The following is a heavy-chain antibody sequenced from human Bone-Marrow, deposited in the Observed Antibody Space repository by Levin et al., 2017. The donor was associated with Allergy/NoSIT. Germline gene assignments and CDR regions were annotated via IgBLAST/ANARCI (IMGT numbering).Heavy chain of an antibody. D-gene: IGHD4-17*01. CDR2: VGGGGTNT. J-gene: IGHJ4*02. CDR1: GFTFNSYA. CDR3: ARKSSVTSNFDS. Sequence: GESLKISCAASGFTFNSYAMSWVRQAPGKGLEWVSTVGGGGTNTFYADSVRGHFTVSRDNSKNTLYLQMNSLRVDDTAVYYCARKSSVTSNFDSWGQGTLVTVSS. V-gene: IGHV3-23*01.